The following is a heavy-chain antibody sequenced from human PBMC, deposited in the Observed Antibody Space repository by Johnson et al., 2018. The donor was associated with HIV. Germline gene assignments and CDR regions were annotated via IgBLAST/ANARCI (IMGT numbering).Heavy chain of an antibody. J-gene: IGHJ3*02. CDR1: GFTFINAW. D-gene: IGHD1-7*01. CDR2: INTKTDGETT. Sequence: VQLVESGGGLLKPGGSLRLSCAASGFTFINAWMNWVRQAPGKGLEWVGRINTKTDGETTDYAAAVKGRFTISRDDSKNTLYLQMNSLTTEDTAVYYCTTDQVGRNYGGKYHIWGQGTMVTVS. V-gene: IGHV3-15*01. CDR3: TTDQVGRNYGGKYHI.